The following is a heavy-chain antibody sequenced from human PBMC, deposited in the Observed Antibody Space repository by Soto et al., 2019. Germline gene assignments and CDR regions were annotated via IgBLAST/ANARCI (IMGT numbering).Heavy chain of an antibody. Sequence: QLQLQESGPGLVKPSETLSLTCTVSGGSISSSSSSWGWIRQPPGKGLEWLGIISYSGSTYYSPSLKSRVTISVDASKNLFSLTLSSVTAADTAVYYCARTYVTDVVVVPASKDYMDVWGKGTTVTVSS. CDR1: GGSISSSSSS. J-gene: IGHJ6*03. CDR2: ISYSGST. V-gene: IGHV4-39*01. D-gene: IGHD2-2*01. CDR3: ARTYVTDVVVVPASKDYMDV.